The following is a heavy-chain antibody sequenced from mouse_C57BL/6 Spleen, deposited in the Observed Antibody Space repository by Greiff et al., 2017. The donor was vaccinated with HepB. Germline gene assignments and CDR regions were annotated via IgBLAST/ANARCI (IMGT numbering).Heavy chain of an antibody. CDR3: ARGGYYDPWYFDV. Sequence: VQLQESGAELVRPGTSVKMSCKASGYTFTNYWIGWAKQRPGHGLEWIGDIYPGGGYTNYNEKFKGKATLTADKSSSTAYMQFSSLTSEDSAIYYCARGGYYDPWYFDVWGTGTTVTVSS. D-gene: IGHD2-4*01. V-gene: IGHV1-63*01. CDR1: GYTFTNYW. J-gene: IGHJ1*03. CDR2: IYPGGGYT.